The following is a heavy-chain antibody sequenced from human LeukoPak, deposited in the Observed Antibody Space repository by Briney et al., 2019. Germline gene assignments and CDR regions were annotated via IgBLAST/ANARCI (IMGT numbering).Heavy chain of an antibody. V-gene: IGHV3-23*01. J-gene: IGHJ4*02. CDR2: ISGSGGGK. CDR1: GFTVSSNY. CDR3: AKEIAVLGIPYFDY. D-gene: IGHD6-19*01. Sequence: GGSLRLSCAASGFTVSSNYMNWVRQTPGKGLEWVSGISGSGGGKFYADSVKGRFTISRDNSKNTLYLQMNSLRAEDTAVYYCAKEIAVLGIPYFDYWGQGTLVTVSS.